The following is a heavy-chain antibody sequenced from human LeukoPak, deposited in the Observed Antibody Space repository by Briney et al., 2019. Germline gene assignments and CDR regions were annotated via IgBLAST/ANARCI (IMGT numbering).Heavy chain of an antibody. Sequence: PGGSLRLSCAASGFTFSSYGMHWVRQAPGKGLEWVAVIWCDGSNKYYADSVKGRFTISRDNSKNTLYLQMNSLRAEDTAVYYCARPRYKQQLVLGAFDIWGQGTMVTVSS. J-gene: IGHJ3*02. D-gene: IGHD6-13*01. CDR2: IWCDGSNK. CDR1: GFTFSSYG. CDR3: ARPRYKQQLVLGAFDI. V-gene: IGHV3-33*01.